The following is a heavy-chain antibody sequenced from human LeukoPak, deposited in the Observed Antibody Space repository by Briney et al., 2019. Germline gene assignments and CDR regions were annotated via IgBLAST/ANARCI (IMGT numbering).Heavy chain of an antibody. CDR2: IIPIFGTA. CDR1: GGTFSSYA. Sequence: GASVKVSCKASGGTFSSYAISWVRQAPGQGLEWMGRIIPIFGTANYAQKLQGRVTMTTDTSTSTAYMELRSLRSDDTAVYYCARDTMVRGVTWGQGTLVTVSS. V-gene: IGHV1-69*05. D-gene: IGHD3-10*01. J-gene: IGHJ5*02. CDR3: ARDTMVRGVT.